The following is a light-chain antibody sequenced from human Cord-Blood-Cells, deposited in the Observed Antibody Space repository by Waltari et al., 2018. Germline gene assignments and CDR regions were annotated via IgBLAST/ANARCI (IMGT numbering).Light chain of an antibody. J-gene: IGLJ1*01. CDR2: EGS. CDR3: CSYAGSSTFEV. Sequence: QSALTQPASVSGSPGQSITISCTGTSSDVGRYNLVSWYQQHPGKAPKLMIYEGSTRPSGVSNRFSGSKSGNTASLTISGLQAEDEADYYCCSYAGSSTFEVFGTGTKVTVL. V-gene: IGLV2-23*03. CDR1: SSDVGRYNL.